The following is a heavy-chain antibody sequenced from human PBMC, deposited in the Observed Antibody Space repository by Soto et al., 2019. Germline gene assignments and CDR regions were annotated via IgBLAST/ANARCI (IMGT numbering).Heavy chain of an antibody. CDR1: GASVTSGDYY. D-gene: IGHD3-3*01. Sequence: PXGTLSLTCSVSGASVTSGDYYWNWIRQTPGTGLEWLGYMHDSGTTSYNPSLKSRVTISRDTSKNQFSLKLTSVSAADTAVYFCARGGLYDLWSGLFDWGQGIRVTVSS. V-gene: IGHV4-30-4*01. J-gene: IGHJ4*02. CDR3: ARGGLYDLWSGLFD. CDR2: MHDSGTT.